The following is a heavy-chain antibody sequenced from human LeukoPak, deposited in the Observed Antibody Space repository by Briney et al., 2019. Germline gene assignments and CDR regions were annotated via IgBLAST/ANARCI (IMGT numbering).Heavy chain of an antibody. CDR1: GFTFSSYD. J-gene: IGHJ4*02. Sequence: SGGSLRLSCAASGFTFSSYDMHWVRQATGKGLERVSAIGTAGDTYYPGSVKGRFTISRENAKNSLYLQMNSLRAGDTAVYYCARAKGPWRFDYWGQGTLVTVSS. CDR2: IGTAGDT. D-gene: IGHD1-1*01. CDR3: ARAKGPWRFDY. V-gene: IGHV3-13*01.